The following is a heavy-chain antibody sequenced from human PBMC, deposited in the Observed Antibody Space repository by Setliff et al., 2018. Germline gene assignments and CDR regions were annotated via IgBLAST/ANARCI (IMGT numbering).Heavy chain of an antibody. Sequence: SETLSLTCTVSGGSISSGGYYWSWVRQHPGKGLEWLGYTSYSGTTHYNVALVNRLAISVDTSKNQFQFSLKVYLVTAADTAVYFCARQSWDYYYMDVWGKGTTVTVSS. V-gene: IGHV4-31*02. D-gene: IGHD7-27*01. J-gene: IGHJ6*03. CDR2: TSYSGTT. CDR1: GGSISSGGYY. CDR3: ARQSWDYYYMDV.